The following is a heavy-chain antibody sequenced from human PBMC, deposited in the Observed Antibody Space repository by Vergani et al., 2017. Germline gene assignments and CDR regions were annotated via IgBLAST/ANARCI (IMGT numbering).Heavy chain of an antibody. CDR3: ARDVVVVVAATPYYYGMDV. J-gene: IGHJ6*02. V-gene: IGHV3-74*03. D-gene: IGHD2-15*01. Sequence: DVHLAESGGGFFQPGGSLRLSCSASGFSFNSYWMHWVRQVPGKGLLWVSRIKSDGSITAYADSVKGRFTISRDNAKNSLYLQMNSLRAEDTAVYYCARDVVVVVAATPYYYGMDVWGQGTTVTVSS. CDR1: GFSFNSYW. CDR2: IKSDGSIT.